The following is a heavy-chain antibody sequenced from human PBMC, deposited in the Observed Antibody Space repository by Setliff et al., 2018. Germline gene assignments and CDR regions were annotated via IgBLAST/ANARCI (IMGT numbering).Heavy chain of an antibody. CDR1: GYTSTTNA. V-gene: IGHV1-3*01. CDR2: ITAGIVDT. CDR3: AASVGGAPYYYGLDV. D-gene: IGHD2-15*01. Sequence: ASVKVSCKASGYTSTTNALHWVRQAPGQSLEWMGWITAGIVDTKYSQKFQGRITITRDTSASTLYMELSSLTSEDTALYSCAASVGGAPYYYGLDVWGQGTTVTSP. J-gene: IGHJ6*02.